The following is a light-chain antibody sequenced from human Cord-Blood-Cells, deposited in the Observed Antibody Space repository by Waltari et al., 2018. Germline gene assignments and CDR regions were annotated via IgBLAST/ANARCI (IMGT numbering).Light chain of an antibody. J-gene: IGKJ5*01. Sequence: EIVLTQSPATPPLSPGERAPLSCRASQSVSSYLAWYQQTPGQAPRLLIYDASNRATCIPARFSGSGSGTDFTLTISSLEPEDFAVYYCQQRSNWPPITFGQGTRLEIK. CDR2: DAS. V-gene: IGKV3-11*01. CDR1: QSVSSY. CDR3: QQRSNWPPIT.